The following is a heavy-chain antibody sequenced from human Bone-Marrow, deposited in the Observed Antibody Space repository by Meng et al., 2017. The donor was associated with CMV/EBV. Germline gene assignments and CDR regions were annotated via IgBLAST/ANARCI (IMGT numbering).Heavy chain of an antibody. CDR2: INPNDDT. V-gene: IGHV1-2*02. Sequence: QVQLVPSGAEVKNPGASVKVSCNASGYTVTDYYIHWVRQAPGQWLEWMGWINPNDDTNYAQNFQGRVTMTRDMSINTVYMELSRLTSDDTAVYYCARSSGWSRFDYWGLGTLVTVSS. CDR1: GYTVTDYY. D-gene: IGHD6-19*01. CDR3: ARSSGWSRFDY. J-gene: IGHJ4*02.